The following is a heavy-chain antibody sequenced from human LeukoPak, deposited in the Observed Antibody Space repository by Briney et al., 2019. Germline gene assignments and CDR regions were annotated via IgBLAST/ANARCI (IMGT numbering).Heavy chain of an antibody. Sequence: GGSLRLSCAASGFTFSSYWMSWVRQAPGKGLEWVANIKQDGSEKYYVDSVKGRFTVSRDNAKNSLYLQMNSLRAEDSAVYYCARGRRVATIRDGRPYYYYMDVWGKGTTVTVSS. CDR2: IKQDGSEK. V-gene: IGHV3-7*01. CDR3: ARGRRVATIRDGRPYYYYMDV. J-gene: IGHJ6*03. CDR1: GFTFSSYW. D-gene: IGHD5-12*01.